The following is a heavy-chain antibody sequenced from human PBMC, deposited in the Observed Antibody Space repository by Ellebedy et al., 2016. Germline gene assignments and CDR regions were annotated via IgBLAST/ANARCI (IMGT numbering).Heavy chain of an antibody. V-gene: IGHV4-34*01. CDR1: GGSISSGGYY. J-gene: IGHJ1*01. CDR3: ARGINHYDSSGYYYRAGGREYFQH. CDR2: INHSGST. D-gene: IGHD3-22*01. Sequence: SETLSLTCAVSGGSISSGGYYWSWIRQPPGKGLEWIGEINHSGSTNYNPSLKSRVTISVDTSKNQFSLKLSSVTAADTAVYYCARGINHYDSSGYYYRAGGREYFQHWGQGTLVTVSS.